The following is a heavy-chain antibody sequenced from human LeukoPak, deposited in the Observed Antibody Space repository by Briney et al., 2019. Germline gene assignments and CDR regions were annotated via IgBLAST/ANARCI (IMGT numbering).Heavy chain of an antibody. CDR2: ISGSGGST. CDR3: AKDLGYSYGRGFDY. CDR1: GFTFSSYA. Sequence: GGSLRLSCAGSGFTFSSYAMSWVRQAPGKGLEWVSAISGSGGSTYYADSVKGRFTISRDNSKNTLYLQMNSLRAEDTAVYYCAKDLGYSYGRGFDYWGQGTLVTVSS. D-gene: IGHD5-18*01. V-gene: IGHV3-23*01. J-gene: IGHJ4*02.